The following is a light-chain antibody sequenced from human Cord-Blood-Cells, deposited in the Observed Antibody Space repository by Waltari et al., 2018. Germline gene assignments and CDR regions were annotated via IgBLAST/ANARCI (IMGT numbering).Light chain of an antibody. Sequence: QSALPQPASVSGSPGQSITISCTGTSSDVGGYNYVSWYQQHPGKAPKLMIYEVSNRPSGVSMRLSDCKSGNTASLTISGLQAEDEADYYCSSYTSSLYVFGTGTKVTVL. CDR2: EVS. CDR1: SSDVGGYNY. CDR3: SSYTSSLYV. V-gene: IGLV2-14*01. J-gene: IGLJ1*01.